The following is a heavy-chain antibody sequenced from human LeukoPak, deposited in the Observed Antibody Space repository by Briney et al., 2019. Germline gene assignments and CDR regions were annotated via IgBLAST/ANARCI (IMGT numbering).Heavy chain of an antibody. Sequence: SVKVSWKASGGTFSSYAISWVRQAPGQGLEWMGRIIPIFGIANYAQKFQGRVTITADKSTSTAYMELSSLRSEDTAVYYCASLGSSKEWRESFDYWGQGTLVTVSS. J-gene: IGHJ4*02. D-gene: IGHD2-2*01. V-gene: IGHV1-69*04. CDR2: IIPIFGIA. CDR3: ASLGSSKEWRESFDY. CDR1: GGTFSSYA.